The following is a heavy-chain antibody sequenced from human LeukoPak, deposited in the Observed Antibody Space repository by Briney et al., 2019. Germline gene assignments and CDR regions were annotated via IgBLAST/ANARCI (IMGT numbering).Heavy chain of an antibody. CDR1: GYTFTGYY. Sequence: GASVKVSCKASGYTFTGYYMHWVRQAPGQGLEWMGWINPNSGGTNYAQKFQGRVTMTRDTSISTAYMELSRLRSEDTAVYYCAREANDSSGYYPKHDAFDIWGQGQWSPSLQ. CDR2: INPNSGGT. CDR3: AREANDSSGYYPKHDAFDI. J-gene: IGHJ3*02. V-gene: IGHV1-2*02. D-gene: IGHD3-22*01.